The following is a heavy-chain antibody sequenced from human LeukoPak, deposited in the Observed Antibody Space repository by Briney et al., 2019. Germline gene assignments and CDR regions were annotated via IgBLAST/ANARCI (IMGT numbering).Heavy chain of an antibody. J-gene: IGHJ4*02. CDR2: ISSSSSYI. CDR1: GFTFSSYS. Sequence: GGSLRLSCAASGFTFSSYSMNWVRQAPGKGLEWVSSISSSSSYIYYADSVKGRFTISRDNSKNTLYLQMNSLRAEDTAVYYCAKDQSMVRGVTPPVYWGQGTLVTVSS. D-gene: IGHD3-10*01. V-gene: IGHV3-21*04. CDR3: AKDQSMVRGVTPPVY.